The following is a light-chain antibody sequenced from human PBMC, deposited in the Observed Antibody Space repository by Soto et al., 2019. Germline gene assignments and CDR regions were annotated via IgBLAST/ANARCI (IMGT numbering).Light chain of an antibody. Sequence: EIVMTHSPDTLSVSPVERATLSCSSRQSVSSSLAWYQQKPGQAPRLLIYGASTRATGIPARFSGSGSGTEFTLTISSLQSEDFAVYYCQQYSNWWTFGQGTKVDI. V-gene: IGKV3-15*01. J-gene: IGKJ1*01. CDR3: QQYSNWWT. CDR2: GAS. CDR1: QSVSSS.